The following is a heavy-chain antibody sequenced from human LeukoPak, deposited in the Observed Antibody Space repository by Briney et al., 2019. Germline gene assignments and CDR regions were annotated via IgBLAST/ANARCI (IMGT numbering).Heavy chain of an antibody. J-gene: IGHJ6*03. CDR2: IYYSGST. CDR3: ARQRWYYYMDV. Sequence: PSETLSLTCTVSGGSISSSSYYWGWIRPPPGKGLEWIGSIYYSGSTYYNPSLKSRVTISVDTSKNQFSLKLSSVTAADTAVYYCARQRWYYYMDVWGKGTTVTVSS. CDR1: GGSISSSSYY. V-gene: IGHV4-39*01. D-gene: IGHD3-3*01.